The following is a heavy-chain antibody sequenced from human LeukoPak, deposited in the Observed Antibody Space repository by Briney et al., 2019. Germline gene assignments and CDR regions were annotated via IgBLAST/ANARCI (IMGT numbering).Heavy chain of an antibody. V-gene: IGHV3-23*01. Sequence: PGGSLRLSCAASDFTFSTLALTWFRRAPGKGLEWFSSVMGSGSGDTTFSADSVKGRFTISRDNSKNTLYLQMNSLRAEDTAVYYCAKDDNGYPSGWYYFGYWGQETLGTVSS. CDR2: VMGSGSGDTT. CDR1: DFTFSTLA. J-gene: IGHJ4*02. D-gene: IGHD6-19*01. CDR3: AKDDNGYPSGWYYFGY.